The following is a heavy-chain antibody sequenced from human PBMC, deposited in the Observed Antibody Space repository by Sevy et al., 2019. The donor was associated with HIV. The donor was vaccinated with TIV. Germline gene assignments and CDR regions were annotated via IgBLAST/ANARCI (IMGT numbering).Heavy chain of an antibody. V-gene: IGHV3-43D*03. CDR1: GFTFDDYA. D-gene: IGHD5-12*01. J-gene: IGHJ4*02. CDR2: ISWDGGST. CDR3: AKDGYNAPFDY. Sequence: GGSLRLSCAASGFTFDDYAMHWVRQAPGKGLEWVSLISWDGGSTYYADSVNGRFTISRDNSKNSLYLQMNSLRAEDTALYYCAKDGYNAPFDYWGQGTLVTVSS.